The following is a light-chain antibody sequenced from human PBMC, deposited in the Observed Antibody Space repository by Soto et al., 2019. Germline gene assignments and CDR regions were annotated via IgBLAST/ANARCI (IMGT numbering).Light chain of an antibody. CDR1: QNIKIY. J-gene: IGKJ4*01. CDR2: AAS. V-gene: IGKV1-39*01. Sequence: DIPVTQSPSSLSASVGDRVTITCRASQNIKIYLNWYQQKVGKAPKLLIYAASNLQSGVPSRFSGSGSGTDFTLTISNFQPEDSAIYYCQQTYITHTFGGGTNVEI. CDR3: QQTYITHT.